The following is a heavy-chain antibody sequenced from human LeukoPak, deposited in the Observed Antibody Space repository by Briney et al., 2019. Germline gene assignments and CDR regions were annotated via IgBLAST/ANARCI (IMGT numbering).Heavy chain of an antibody. CDR3: ARGHTGMSS. CDR2: IKQDGSEK. J-gene: IGHJ5*02. CDR1: GFTFSNYW. V-gene: IGHV3-7*04. Sequence: GGSLRLSYAASGFTFSNYWMSWVRQAPGKGLEWVANIKQDGSEKYYVDSVKGLFTISRDNAKNSLYLQMNSLRAEDTAVYYCARGHTGMSSWGQGILVTVSS. D-gene: IGHD5-18*01.